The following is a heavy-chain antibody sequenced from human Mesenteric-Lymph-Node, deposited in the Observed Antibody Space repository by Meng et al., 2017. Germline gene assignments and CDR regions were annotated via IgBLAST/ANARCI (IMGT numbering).Heavy chain of an antibody. CDR3: ARGPYYYDSNGYFLFDY. Sequence: SETLSLTCAVYGGSISSYYWGWIRQSPGKGLEWIGYFYYSGSTNYNPSLKSRATISEDTSKNQFSLKLTSVTAADTAVYYCARGPYYYDSNGYFLFDYWGQGTLVTVSS. D-gene: IGHD3-22*01. V-gene: IGHV4-59*01. CDR2: FYYSGST. J-gene: IGHJ4*02. CDR1: GGSISSYY.